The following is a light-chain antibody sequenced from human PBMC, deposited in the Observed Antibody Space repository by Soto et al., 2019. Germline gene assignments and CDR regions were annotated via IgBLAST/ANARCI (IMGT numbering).Light chain of an antibody. J-gene: IGLJ7*01. CDR1: SSNIGAGYD. V-gene: IGLV1-40*01. CDR2: DNT. CDR3: QSYDPILSGCV. Sequence: QSVLTQPPSVSGAPGQRVTISCTGSSSNIGAGYDVHWYQQLPGAAPKLLIYDNTNRPSGIPDRFSASKSGTSASLAITGLQADDEADDYCQSYDPILSGCVFGTGTQLTVL.